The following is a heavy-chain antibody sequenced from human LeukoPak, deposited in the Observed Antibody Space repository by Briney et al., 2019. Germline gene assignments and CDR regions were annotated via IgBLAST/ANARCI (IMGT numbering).Heavy chain of an antibody. D-gene: IGHD6-13*01. CDR2: ISGSGGST. Sequence: PGGSLRLSCVGSGFTFSSYIMTWVRQAPGKGLEWVSAISGSGGSTYYADSVKGRFTISRDNSKNTLYLQMNSLRAEDTAVYYCAKDGFGSSWPNWFDPWGQGTLVTVSS. CDR1: GFTFSSYI. V-gene: IGHV3-23*01. CDR3: AKDGFGSSWPNWFDP. J-gene: IGHJ5*02.